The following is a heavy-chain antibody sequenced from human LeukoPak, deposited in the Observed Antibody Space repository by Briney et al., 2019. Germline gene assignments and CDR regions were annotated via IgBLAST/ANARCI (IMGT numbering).Heavy chain of an antibody. CDR3: ARSHYDYLDAFDI. J-gene: IGHJ3*02. CDR2: ISAYNGNT. CDR1: GYTFTGYY. Sequence: EASVKVSCKASGYTFTGYYMHWVRQAPGQGLEWMGWISAYNGNTNYAQKLQGRVTMTTDTSTSTAYMELRSLRSDDTAVYYCARSHYDYLDAFDIWGQGTMVTVSS. V-gene: IGHV1-18*04. D-gene: IGHD2/OR15-2a*01.